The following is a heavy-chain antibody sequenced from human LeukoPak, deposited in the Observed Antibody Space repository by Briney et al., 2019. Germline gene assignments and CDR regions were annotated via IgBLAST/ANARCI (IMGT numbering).Heavy chain of an antibody. J-gene: IGHJ4*02. D-gene: IGHD3-10*01. V-gene: IGHV3-23*01. CDR2: ISGSGHST. CDR3: AKILRPMVRTGIDY. CDR1: GFTFTSSA. Sequence: GGSLRLSCAASGFTFTSSAMSWVRQAPGRGLEWVSAISGSGHSTDYADSVKGRFTVSRDNSKNTLYLQMNSLRAEHTAVYYCAKILRPMVRTGIDYWGQGTLVSVSS.